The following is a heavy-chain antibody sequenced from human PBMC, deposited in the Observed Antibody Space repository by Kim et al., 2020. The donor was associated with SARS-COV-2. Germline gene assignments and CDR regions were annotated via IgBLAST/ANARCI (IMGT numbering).Heavy chain of an antibody. Sequence: GSADTVKSRVTSSRDNAKYALYLQMNSLRAEDTALYYCAKDSGYYYGMDVWGQGTTVTVSS. J-gene: IGHJ6*02. CDR3: AKDSGYYYGMDV. V-gene: IGHV3-9*01.